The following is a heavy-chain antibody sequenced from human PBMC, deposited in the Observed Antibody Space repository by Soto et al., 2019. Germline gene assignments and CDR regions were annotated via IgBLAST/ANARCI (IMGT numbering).Heavy chain of an antibody. J-gene: IGHJ5*02. Sequence: GGSLRLSCAASGFTFSSYWMHWVRQAPGKGLVWVARINGDGSSTGRSASYADSVRGRFTISRDNAKNLLYLQMNSLRDEDTAVYYCARGSRFLEWLSLNWFDPWGQGTLVTVSS. V-gene: IGHV3-74*01. CDR1: GFTFSSYW. CDR2: INGDGSSTGRSA. CDR3: ARGSRFLEWLSLNWFDP. D-gene: IGHD3-3*01.